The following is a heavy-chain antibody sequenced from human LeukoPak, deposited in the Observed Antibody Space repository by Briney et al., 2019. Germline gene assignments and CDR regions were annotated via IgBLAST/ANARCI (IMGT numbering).Heavy chain of an antibody. CDR3: AKDASAGYSFGNKCFDY. CDR2: ISGSGGRT. J-gene: IGHJ4*02. V-gene: IGHV3-23*01. Sequence: PGGSLRLSCAASGFTFSSYAMSWVRQAPGKGLEWVSAISGSGGRTYYADSVKGRFTISRDNSKNTLYLQMNSLRAEDTAAYYCAKDASAGYSFGNKCFDYWGQGTLVTVSS. CDR1: GFTFSSYA. D-gene: IGHD5-18*01.